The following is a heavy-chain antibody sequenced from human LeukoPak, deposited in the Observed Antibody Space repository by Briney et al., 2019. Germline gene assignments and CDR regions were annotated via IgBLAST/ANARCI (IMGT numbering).Heavy chain of an antibody. CDR3: AREHSSSSGKVFDY. D-gene: IGHD6-6*01. V-gene: IGHV1-2*02. Sequence: ASVKVSCKASGYTFPGYYIHWVRQAPGQGLEWMGWINPNSGGTNYAQKFQGRVTMTRDTSISTAYMELSRLRSDDTAVYYCAREHSSSSGKVFDYWGQRTLVTVSS. CDR2: INPNSGGT. CDR1: GYTFPGYY. J-gene: IGHJ4*02.